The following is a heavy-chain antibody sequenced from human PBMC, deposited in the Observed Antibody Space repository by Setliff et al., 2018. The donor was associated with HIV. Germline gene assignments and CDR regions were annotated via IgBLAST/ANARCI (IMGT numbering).Heavy chain of an antibody. D-gene: IGHD3-22*01. Sequence: GGSLRLSCAASGFTFSNAWMSWVRQAPGKGLEWVGRIKSKTDGGTTDYAAPVKGRFTISRDDSKNTLYLQMNSMKTEDTAVYYCTTDVPTYYYDYIPADYWGQGTLVTVSS. CDR1: GFTFSNAW. J-gene: IGHJ4*02. CDR3: TTDVPTYYYDYIPADY. CDR2: IKSKTDGGTT. V-gene: IGHV3-15*01.